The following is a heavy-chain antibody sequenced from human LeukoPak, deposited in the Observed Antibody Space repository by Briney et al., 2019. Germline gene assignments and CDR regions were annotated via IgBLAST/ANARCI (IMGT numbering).Heavy chain of an antibody. Sequence: GGSLRLSCAASGFSFSSYEMNWVRQAPGKGLEWVSYISSSGSTKYYADSVKGRFTISRDNARNSLYLQMNSLRAEDTAVYYCARDGSGYSDPVDYWGQGTLVTVSS. V-gene: IGHV3-48*03. CDR3: ARDGSGYSDPVDY. CDR2: ISSSGSTK. D-gene: IGHD3-22*01. J-gene: IGHJ4*02. CDR1: GFSFSSYE.